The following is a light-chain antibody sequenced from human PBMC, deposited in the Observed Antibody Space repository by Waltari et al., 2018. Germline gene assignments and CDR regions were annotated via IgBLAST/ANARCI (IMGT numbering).Light chain of an antibody. J-gene: IGLJ3*02. CDR3: AAWDDSLNGVV. CDR1: SSNIGSNT. CDR2: ENN. Sequence: QSVLTQPPSASGTPGQRVTISCSGSSSNIGSNTVNWCQQLPGTAPKLLIYENNQRPSGVPDRISGSKSGTSASLAITGLQSEDEADYYCAAWDDSLNGVVFGGGTKLAVL. V-gene: IGLV1-44*01.